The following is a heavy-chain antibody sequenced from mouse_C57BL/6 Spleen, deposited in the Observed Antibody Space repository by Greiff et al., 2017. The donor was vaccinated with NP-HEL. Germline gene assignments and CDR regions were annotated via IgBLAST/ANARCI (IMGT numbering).Heavy chain of an antibody. CDR2: IWSGGST. D-gene: IGHD1-1*01. CDR3: ARITTVVARYAMDY. CDR1: GFSLTSYG. Sequence: QVQLQQSGPGLVQPSQCLSITCTVSGFSLTSYGVHWVRQSPGKGLEWLGVIWSGGSTDYNAAFISRLSISKDNSKSQVFFKMNSLQADDTAIYYCARITTVVARYAMDYWGQGTSVTVSS. J-gene: IGHJ4*01. V-gene: IGHV2-2*01.